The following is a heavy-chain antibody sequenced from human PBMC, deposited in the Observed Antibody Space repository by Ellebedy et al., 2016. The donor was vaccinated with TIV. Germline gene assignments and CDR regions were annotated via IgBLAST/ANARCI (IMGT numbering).Heavy chain of an antibody. D-gene: IGHD3-9*01. V-gene: IGHV1-2*02. Sequence: ASVKVSCXASGYTFTGYYMHWVRQAPGQGLEWMGWINPNSGGTNYAQKFQGRVTMTRDTSISTAYMELSRLRSDDTAVYYCARPYYDILTGYSPGVYYGMDVWGQGTTVTVSS. CDR3: ARPYYDILTGYSPGVYYGMDV. J-gene: IGHJ6*02. CDR1: GYTFTGYY. CDR2: INPNSGGT.